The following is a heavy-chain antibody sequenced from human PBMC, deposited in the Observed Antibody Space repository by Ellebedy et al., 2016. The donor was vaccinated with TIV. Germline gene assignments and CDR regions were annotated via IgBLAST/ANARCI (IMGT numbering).Heavy chain of an antibody. D-gene: IGHD3-9*01. CDR1: GFTFSSYA. CDR2: ISSNGGST. Sequence: PGGSLRLSCSASGFTFSSYAMNWVRQAPGKGLEYVSAISSNGGSTYYADSVKGRFTISRDNSKNTLYLQMSSLRAEDTAVYYCVKDPRSYDILTGYYVSWGQGTLVTVSS. CDR3: VKDPRSYDILTGYYVS. J-gene: IGHJ4*02. V-gene: IGHV3-64D*06.